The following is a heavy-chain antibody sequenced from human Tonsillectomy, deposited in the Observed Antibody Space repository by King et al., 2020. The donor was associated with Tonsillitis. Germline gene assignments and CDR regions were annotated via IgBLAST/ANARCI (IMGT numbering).Heavy chain of an antibody. J-gene: IGHJ2*01. CDR1: GFTFSSYS. V-gene: IGHV3-21*01. Sequence: QLVQSGGGLVKPGGSLRLSGAASGFTFSSYSMNWVRQAPGKGLEWVSAINSSSSYIYYADSVKGRFTISRDNAKNSLYLQMNSLRAEDTAVYYCAREEGYGDASFDLWGRGTLVTVSS. CDR3: AREEGYGDASFDL. CDR2: INSSSSYI. D-gene: IGHD4-17*01.